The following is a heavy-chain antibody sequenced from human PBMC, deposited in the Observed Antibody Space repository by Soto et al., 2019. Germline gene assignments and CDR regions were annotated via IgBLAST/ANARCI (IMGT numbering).Heavy chain of an antibody. CDR2: IFHSGST. Sequence: ETLSLTCAVSGGSSISSNWWCWVRQPPGKGLEWIGEIFHSGSTTYNPSLKSRVTISVDKSKNQFSLNLSSVTAADTAVYYCASIYYDTSGYYAVPDYWGQGTLVTVSS. CDR3: ASIYYDTSGYYAVPDY. J-gene: IGHJ4*02. D-gene: IGHD3-22*01. V-gene: IGHV4-4*02. CDR1: GGSSISSNW.